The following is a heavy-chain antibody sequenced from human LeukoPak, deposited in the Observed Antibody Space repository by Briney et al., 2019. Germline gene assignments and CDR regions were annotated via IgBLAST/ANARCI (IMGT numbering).Heavy chain of an antibody. V-gene: IGHV1-18*01. CDR1: GYLFSSYD. J-gene: IGHJ4*02. CDR3: ARRGRSGSYTFDY. D-gene: IGHD1-26*01. CDR2: ISAYNGNT. Sequence: ASVKVSCKASGYLFSSYDINWVRQAPGQGLEWMGWISAYNGNTNYAQKLQGRVTMTTDTSTSTAYMELRSLRSDDTAVYYCARRGRSGSYTFDYWGQGTLVTVSS.